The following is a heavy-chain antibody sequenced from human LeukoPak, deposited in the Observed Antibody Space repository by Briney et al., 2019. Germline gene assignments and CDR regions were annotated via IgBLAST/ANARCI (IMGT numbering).Heavy chain of an antibody. J-gene: IGHJ4*02. D-gene: IGHD6-13*01. CDR1: GFTVSSNY. V-gene: IGHV3-66*01. Sequence: GGSLRLSCAASGFTVSSNYMSWVRQAPGKGLEWVSVIYSGGSTYYADSVKGRFTISRDNSKNTLYLQMNSLRAEDTAVYYCAKALPRAAAGTGVRLLDYWGQGTLVTVSS. CDR2: IYSGGST. CDR3: AKALPRAAAGTGVRLLDY.